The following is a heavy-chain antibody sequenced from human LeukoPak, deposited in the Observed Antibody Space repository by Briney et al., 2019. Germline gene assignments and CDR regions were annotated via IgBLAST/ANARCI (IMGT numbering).Heavy chain of an antibody. V-gene: IGHV3-74*01. Sequence: GGSLRLSCAASGFTFSSYWMHWVRQAPGKGLVWVSRINSDGSTTTYADSVKDRFTISRDNAKNTLYLQMNSLRAEDTAVYYCVRNLDFWGDSEDYWGQGTLVTVSS. D-gene: IGHD3-3*01. CDR1: GFTFSSYW. J-gene: IGHJ4*02. CDR2: INSDGSTT. CDR3: VRNLDFWGDSEDY.